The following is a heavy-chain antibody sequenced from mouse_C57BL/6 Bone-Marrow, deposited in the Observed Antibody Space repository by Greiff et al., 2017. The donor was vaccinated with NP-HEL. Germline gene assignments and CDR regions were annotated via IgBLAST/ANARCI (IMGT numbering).Heavy chain of an antibody. D-gene: IGHD4-1*01. V-gene: IGHV14-4*01. CDR3: TTDWDLDY. CDR2: IDPENGDT. CDR1: GFNIKDDY. J-gene: IGHJ2*01. Sequence: VQLQQSGAELVRPGASVKLSCTASGFNIKDDYMHWVKQRPEQGLEWIGWIDPENGDTEYASKFQGKATITADTSSNTAYMQLSSLTSEDTAVYFSTTDWDLDYWGQGTTLTVSS.